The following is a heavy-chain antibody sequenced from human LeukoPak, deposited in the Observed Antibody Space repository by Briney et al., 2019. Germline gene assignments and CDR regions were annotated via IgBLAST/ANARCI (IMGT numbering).Heavy chain of an antibody. D-gene: IGHD6-19*01. CDR1: GYTFANYG. Sequence: GASVKVSCKASGYTFANYGISWVRQAPGQGLEWMGWISAYSGNTNYAQKLQGRATMTTDTSTSTAYMELRSLRSDDTAVYYCARHPGYSSGWCTYYYMDVWGKGTTVTVSS. J-gene: IGHJ6*03. CDR2: ISAYSGNT. V-gene: IGHV1-18*01. CDR3: ARHPGYSSGWCTYYYMDV.